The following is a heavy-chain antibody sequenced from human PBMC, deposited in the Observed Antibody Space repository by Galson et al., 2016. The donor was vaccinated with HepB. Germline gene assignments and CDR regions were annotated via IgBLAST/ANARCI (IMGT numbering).Heavy chain of an antibody. J-gene: IGHJ3*02. V-gene: IGHV3-30-3*01. Sequence: LRLSCAASGFTLSKYHMHWVRQAPGKGLEWVALSFHDEDYTYYPDSAKGRFTISRDNTKGTVYLHMNSLRDEDTAVYYCTREANDAFDIWGQGTMVTVSS. CDR1: GFTLSKYH. CDR3: TREANDAFDI. CDR2: SFHDEDYT.